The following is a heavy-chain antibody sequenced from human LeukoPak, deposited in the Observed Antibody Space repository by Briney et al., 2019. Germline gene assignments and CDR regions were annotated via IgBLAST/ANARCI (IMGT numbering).Heavy chain of an antibody. CDR2: IYYSGST. V-gene: IGHV4-39*01. D-gene: IGHD2-15*01. CDR3: ARALGYCSGGSCTRGYNWFDP. Sequence: PSETLSLTCTVSGGSISSSAYYWGWIRQPPGKGLEWIGNIYYSGSTYYNPSLKSRLTMSVDTSKNQFSLKLKSVTAADTAVYYCARALGYCSGGSCTRGYNWFDPWGQGTLVTVPS. CDR1: GGSISSSAYY. J-gene: IGHJ5*02.